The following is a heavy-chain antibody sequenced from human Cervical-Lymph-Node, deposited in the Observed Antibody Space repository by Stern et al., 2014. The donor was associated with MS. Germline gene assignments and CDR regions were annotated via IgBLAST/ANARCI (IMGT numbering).Heavy chain of an antibody. Sequence: QLVESGPEVKKPGTSVKVSCKASGITFSHSAVQWLRQARGKRLEWIGWVGVLNGDTNYAESFQERVTITRDMSTSTVYMELRSLRSEDTAVYYCASERYTYYDDQRPPGGFGPWGQGTLVTVSS. V-gene: IGHV1-58*01. J-gene: IGHJ5*02. CDR3: ASERYTYYDDQRPPGGFGP. CDR2: VGVLNGDT. D-gene: IGHD5-18*01. CDR1: GITFSHSA.